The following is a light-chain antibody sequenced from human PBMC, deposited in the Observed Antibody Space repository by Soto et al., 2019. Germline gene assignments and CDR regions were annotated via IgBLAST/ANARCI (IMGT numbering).Light chain of an antibody. CDR2: GAS. CDR3: QQYGTTRIT. V-gene: IGKV3-20*01. J-gene: IGKJ5*01. Sequence: EIVLTQSPATLSLSPGERATLSCRARQSIGSYLAWYQQKPGQAPRLLMYGASNRATGIPDRFSGSGSETDFTLTISRLEPEDFAVFYCQQYGTTRITFGQGTRLEIK. CDR1: QSIGSY.